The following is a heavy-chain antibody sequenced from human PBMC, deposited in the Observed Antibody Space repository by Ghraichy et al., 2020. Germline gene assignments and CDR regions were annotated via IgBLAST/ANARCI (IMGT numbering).Heavy chain of an antibody. CDR1: GFPFSSYA. J-gene: IGHJ4*01. CDR3: AKNLELSERTGVDY. D-gene: IGHD3-16*02. CDR2: LSNTGDNT. V-gene: IGHV3-23*01. Sequence: GGSLRLSCAASGFPFSSYAMSWVRQAPGKGPEWVVGLSNTGDNTYYADSVTGRVTITRENSKNTLYLQMNSLRAEDTAVYYCAKNLELSERTGVDYCGHGTLVTVSS.